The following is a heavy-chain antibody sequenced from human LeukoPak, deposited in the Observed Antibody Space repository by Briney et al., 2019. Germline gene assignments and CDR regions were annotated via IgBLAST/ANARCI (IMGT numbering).Heavy chain of an antibody. V-gene: IGHV3-9*01. D-gene: IGHD3-10*01. Sequence: GGSLRLSCAASGFTFDDYAMHWVRQAPGKGLEWVSGISWNSGSIGYADSVKGRFTISRDNAKNSLYLQMNSLRAEDTALYYCAKDGGGGSGSYYNEPLIPYYFDYWGQGTLVTVSS. CDR2: ISWNSGSI. CDR1: GFTFDDYA. CDR3: AKDGGGGSGSYYNEPLIPYYFDY. J-gene: IGHJ4*02.